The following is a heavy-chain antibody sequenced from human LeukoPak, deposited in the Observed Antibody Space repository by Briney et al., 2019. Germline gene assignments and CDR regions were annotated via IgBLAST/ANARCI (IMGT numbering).Heavy chain of an antibody. V-gene: IGHV3-21*01. CDR2: ISSSSSYI. CDR3: AGEHGKHKQQLVVRGVY. D-gene: IGHD6-13*01. Sequence: SGGSLRLSCAASGFTFSSYAMSWVRQAPGKGLEWVSSISSSSSYIYYADSVKGRFTISRDNAKNSLYLQMNSLRAEDTAVYYCAGEHGKHKQQLVVRGVYWGQGTLVTVSS. J-gene: IGHJ4*02. CDR1: GFTFSSYA.